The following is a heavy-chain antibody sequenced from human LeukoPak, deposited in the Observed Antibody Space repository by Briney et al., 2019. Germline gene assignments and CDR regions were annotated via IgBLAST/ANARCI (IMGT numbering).Heavy chain of an antibody. CDR3: ARELPREVTLDY. Sequence: GGSLRLSCAASGFTLSSYEMHWVRQTPGKGLVWVSRINSDGSRTGYADAVKGRFTISRDNAKNMLYLQMNSLRAEDTAIYYCARELPREVTLDYWGQGTLVTVSS. J-gene: IGHJ4*02. CDR1: GFTLSSYE. CDR2: INSDGSRT. V-gene: IGHV3-74*01. D-gene: IGHD2-21*02.